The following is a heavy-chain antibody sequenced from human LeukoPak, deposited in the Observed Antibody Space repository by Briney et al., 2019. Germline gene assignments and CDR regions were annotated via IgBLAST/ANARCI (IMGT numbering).Heavy chain of an antibody. D-gene: IGHD3-10*01. J-gene: IGHJ5*02. V-gene: IGHV1-69*06. CDR1: GGTFSSYA. CDR2: IIPIFGTA. Sequence: EASVKVSCKASGGTFSSYAISWVRQAPGQGLEWMGGIIPIFGTANYAQKFQGRVTITADKSTSTAYMELSSLRSEDTAVYYCARGRDVWFGESPPTPRMGWFDPWGQGTWSPSPQ. CDR3: ARGRDVWFGESPPTPRMGWFDP.